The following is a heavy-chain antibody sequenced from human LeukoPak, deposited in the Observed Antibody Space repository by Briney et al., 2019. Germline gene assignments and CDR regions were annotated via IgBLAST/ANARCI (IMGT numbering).Heavy chain of an antibody. CDR1: GFTFSSYA. V-gene: IGHV3-23*01. CDR2: ISGSGGST. CDR3: AKDLLGITMIVVVTPSAIDY. D-gene: IGHD3-22*01. Sequence: QAGGSLRLSCAASGFTFSSYAMSWVRQAPGKGLEWVSSISGSGGSTYYADSVKGRFTISRDNSKNTLYLQMSSLRAEDTAVYYCAKDLLGITMIVVVTPSAIDYWGQGTLVTVSS. J-gene: IGHJ4*02.